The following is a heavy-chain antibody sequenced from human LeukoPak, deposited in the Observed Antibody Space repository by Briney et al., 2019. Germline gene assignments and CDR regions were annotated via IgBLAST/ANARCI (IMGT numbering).Heavy chain of an antibody. J-gene: IGHJ1*01. V-gene: IGHV3-30*18. CDR3: AKDLLGNDYGFEYLQH. D-gene: IGHD4-17*01. CDR2: ISYDGSNK. Sequence: GGSLRLSCAASGFTFSSYGMHWVRQAPGKGLERVAVISYDGSNKYYADSVKGRFTISRDNSKNTLYLQMNSLRAEDTAVYYCAKDLLGNDYGFEYLQHWGQGTLVTVSS. CDR1: GFTFSSYG.